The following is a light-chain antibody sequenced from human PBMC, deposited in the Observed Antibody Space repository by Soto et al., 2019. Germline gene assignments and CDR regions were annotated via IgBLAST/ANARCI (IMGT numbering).Light chain of an antibody. V-gene: IGLV2-14*01. Sequence: QSVLTQPASVSGSPGQSITISCTGTSSDVGYDNYVSWFQQHPGKAPKLMIYEVSRRPSGVSNRFSGSKSANTASLTISGLQAEDVADYYCTSHTASSTWVFGGGTKLTVL. CDR3: TSHTASSTWV. CDR1: SSDVGYDNY. J-gene: IGLJ3*02. CDR2: EVS.